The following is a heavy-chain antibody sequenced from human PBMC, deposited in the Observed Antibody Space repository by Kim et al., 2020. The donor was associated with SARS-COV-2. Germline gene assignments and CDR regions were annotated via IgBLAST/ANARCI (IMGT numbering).Heavy chain of an antibody. V-gene: IGHV3-74*01. Sequence: GGSLRLSCAASGFTFSSYYMHWVRQAPGKGLLWVSRINRKGSSTSYADSVKGRFTISRDNAKNTFYLQMNSLRAEDTAVYYCAVRDANSGFDHWGQGTLVTVSS. J-gene: IGHJ4*02. CDR1: GFTFSSYY. CDR2: INRKGSST. D-gene: IGHD1-26*01. CDR3: AVRDANSGFDH.